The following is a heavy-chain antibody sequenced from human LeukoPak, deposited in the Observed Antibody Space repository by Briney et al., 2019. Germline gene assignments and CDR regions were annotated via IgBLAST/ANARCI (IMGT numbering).Heavy chain of an antibody. D-gene: IGHD4-17*01. CDR2: ISSSSSTI. CDR3: AKEDGDYVGENWFDP. Sequence: GGSLRLSCAASGFTFSSYSMNWVRQAPGKGLEWVSYISSSSSTIYYADSVKGRFTISRDNSKNTLYLQMNSLRAEDTAVYYCAKEDGDYVGENWFDPWGQGTLVTVSS. J-gene: IGHJ5*02. CDR1: GFTFSSYS. V-gene: IGHV3-48*01.